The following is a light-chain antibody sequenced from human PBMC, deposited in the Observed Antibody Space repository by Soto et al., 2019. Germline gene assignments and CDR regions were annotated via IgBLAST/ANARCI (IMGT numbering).Light chain of an antibody. CDR3: QQYGSSPMYT. CDR1: QSVSSSY. CDR2: GAS. J-gene: IGKJ2*01. V-gene: IGKV3-20*01. Sequence: EIVVTQSPGTLSLSPGERATLSCRASQSVSSSYLAWYQKIPGQAPRLIIYGASSRATGIPDRFSGSGSGTDFTLTISRLEPEDFAVYYCQQYGSSPMYTFGQGTKLEIK.